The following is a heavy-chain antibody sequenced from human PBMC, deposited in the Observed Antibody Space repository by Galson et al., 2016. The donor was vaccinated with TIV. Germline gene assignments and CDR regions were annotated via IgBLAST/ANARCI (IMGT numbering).Heavy chain of an antibody. J-gene: IGHJ3*02. Sequence: SVKVSCKVSGYSLAELPIHWVRQAAGKGLEWMGGFDPEEGETIYAQKFQGRVTMTEDTSTDTAYMDMSNLRFEDTAVFYCAIASFQRSRKAGAGGPFDIWGQGTAVTVSS. CDR2: FDPEEGET. CDR3: AIASFQRSRKAGAGGPFDI. CDR1: GYSLAELP. V-gene: IGHV1-24*01. D-gene: IGHD1-14*01.